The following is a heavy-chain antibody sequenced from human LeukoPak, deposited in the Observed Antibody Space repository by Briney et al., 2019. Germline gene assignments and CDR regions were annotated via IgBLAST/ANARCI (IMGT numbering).Heavy chain of an antibody. CDR2: IKQDGSEK. J-gene: IGHJ4*02. V-gene: IGHV3-7*01. CDR1: RFTFSSYW. CDR3: ARRVVVNPVVFDY. D-gene: IGHD3-22*01. Sequence: GGSLRLSCAASRFTFSSYWMSRVRQAPGKGLEWVANIKQDGSEKYYVDSVKGRFTISRDNAKNSLYLQMNSLRAEDTAVYYCARRVVVNPVVFDYWGQGTLVTVSS.